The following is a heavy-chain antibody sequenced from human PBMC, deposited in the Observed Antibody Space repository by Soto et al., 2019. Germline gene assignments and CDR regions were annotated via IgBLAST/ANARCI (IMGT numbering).Heavy chain of an antibody. CDR3: AKDGTSRWFAELGNRYYYYYGMDV. D-gene: IGHD3-10*01. Sequence: GGSLRLSCAASGFTFSSYGMHWVRQAPGKGLEWVAVISYDGSNKYYADSVKGRFTISRDNSKNTLYLQMNSLRAEDTAVYYCAKDGTSRWFAELGNRYYYYYGMDVWGQGTTVTVSS. CDR1: GFTFSSYG. CDR2: ISYDGSNK. V-gene: IGHV3-30*18. J-gene: IGHJ6*02.